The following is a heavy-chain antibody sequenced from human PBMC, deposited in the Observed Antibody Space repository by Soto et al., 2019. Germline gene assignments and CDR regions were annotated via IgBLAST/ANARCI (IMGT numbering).Heavy chain of an antibody. CDR2: VSRGGGT. CDR3: AKRRGAGGHFDY. J-gene: IGHJ4*02. Sequence: PGGSLRLSCAASGFTFSTYAMGWVRQAPGKGLEWVSVVSRGGGTHYADPVKGRFTVSRDNSKNTLSLQMNSLRADDTAVYYCAKRRGAGGHFDYWGQGALVTVSS. CDR1: GFTFSTYA. V-gene: IGHV3-23*01. D-gene: IGHD2-15*01.